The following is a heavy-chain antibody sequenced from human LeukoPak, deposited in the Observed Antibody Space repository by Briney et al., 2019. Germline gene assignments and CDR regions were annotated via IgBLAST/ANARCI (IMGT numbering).Heavy chain of an antibody. D-gene: IGHD4-17*01. CDR1: GGSISSGGYY. CDR2: IYYSGST. J-gene: IGHJ3*02. CDR3: AREADYGDSDAFDI. Sequence: PSETLSLTCTVSGGSISSGGYYWSWIRQHPGKGLEWIGYIYYSGSTYYNPSLKSRVTISVDTSKNQFSLKLSSVTAADTAVYYCAREADYGDSDAFDIWGQGTMVTVSS. V-gene: IGHV4-31*03.